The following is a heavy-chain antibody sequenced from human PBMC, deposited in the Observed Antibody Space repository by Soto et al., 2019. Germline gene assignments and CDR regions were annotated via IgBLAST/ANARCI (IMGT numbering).Heavy chain of an antibody. CDR2: IWYDGSNK. J-gene: IGHJ4*02. V-gene: IGHV3-33*01. CDR1: GFTFSSYG. CDR3: ASRGYYYDSSGSDY. Sequence: QPGGSLRLSCAASGFTFSSYGMHWVRQAPGKGLEWVAVIWYDGSNKYYADFVKGRFTISRDNSKNTLYLQMNSLRAEDTAVYYCASRGYYYDSSGSDYWGQGTLVTVSS. D-gene: IGHD3-22*01.